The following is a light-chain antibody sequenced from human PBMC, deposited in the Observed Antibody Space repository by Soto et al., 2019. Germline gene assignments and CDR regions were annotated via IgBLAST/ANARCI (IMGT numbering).Light chain of an antibody. CDR2: DAS. J-gene: IGKJ5*01. Sequence: DIQMHKSPSSLSASLGASATITCQASQAITKYLNWYQQKPGKAPKLLIFDASNLETGVPSRFSGSGSGTDFTFTISSLQPEDIATYYCKQYENLPTVGQGTRLEIK. CDR1: QAITKY. CDR3: KQYENLPT. V-gene: IGKV1-33*01.